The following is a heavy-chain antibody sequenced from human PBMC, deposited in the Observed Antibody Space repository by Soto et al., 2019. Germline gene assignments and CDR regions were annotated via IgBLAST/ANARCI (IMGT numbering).Heavy chain of an antibody. J-gene: IGHJ3*01. V-gene: IGHV4-31*03. CDR2: IYYSGST. D-gene: IGHD3-22*01. CDR3: ARTTMIVVVITTGAFDL. CDR1: GGSISSGGYY. Sequence: TLSLTCTVSGGSISSGGYYWSWIRQHPGKGLEWIGYIYYSGSTYYNPSLKSRVTISVDTSKNQFSLKLSSVTAADTAVYYCARTTMIVVVITTGAFDLWGQGTMVTVSS.